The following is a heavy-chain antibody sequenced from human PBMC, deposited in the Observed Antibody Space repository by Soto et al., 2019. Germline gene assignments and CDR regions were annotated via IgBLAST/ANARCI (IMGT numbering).Heavy chain of an antibody. J-gene: IGHJ4*02. Sequence: SETLSLTCAVYGGSFSGYYWSWIRQPPGKGLEWIGEINHSGSTNYNPSLKSRVTISVDTSKNQFSLKLSSVTAADTAVYYCARETYGDYVNYWGQGTLVTVSS. D-gene: IGHD4-17*01. CDR1: GGSFSGYY. V-gene: IGHV4-34*01. CDR2: INHSGST. CDR3: ARETYGDYVNY.